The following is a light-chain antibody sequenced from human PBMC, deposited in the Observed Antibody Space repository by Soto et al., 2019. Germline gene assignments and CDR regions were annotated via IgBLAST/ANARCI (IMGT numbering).Light chain of an antibody. V-gene: IGKV1-16*01. CDR3: QQYKSYPYT. CDR1: QDISNS. Sequence: DIQMTQSPSSLSASVGDRVTITCRASQDISNSFAWFQQKPGKAPKSLIYDTYNLQSGVPSRFSGSSSGTDFTLTIYPLQPEDSATNYCQQYKSYPYTFGPGTTVDIK. J-gene: IGKJ3*01. CDR2: DTY.